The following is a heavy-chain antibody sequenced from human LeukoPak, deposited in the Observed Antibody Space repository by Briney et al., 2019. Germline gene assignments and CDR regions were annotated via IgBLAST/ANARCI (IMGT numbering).Heavy chain of an antibody. J-gene: IGHJ4*02. CDR1: GFTFGDYA. Sequence: SLRLSCTASGFTFGDYAMSWVRQAPGKGLEWVGFIRGKAYGGTTEYAASVKGRFTISRDDSKSIAYLQMNSLKTEDTAVYYCTRDFGDYYGSGSYSLYWGQGTLVTVSS. CDR3: TRDFGDYYGSGSYSLY. D-gene: IGHD3-10*01. CDR2: IRGKAYGGTT. V-gene: IGHV3-49*04.